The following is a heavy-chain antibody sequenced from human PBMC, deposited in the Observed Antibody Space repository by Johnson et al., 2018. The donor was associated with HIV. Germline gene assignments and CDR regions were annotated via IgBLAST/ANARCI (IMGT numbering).Heavy chain of an antibody. Sequence: VQLVESGGGLVQPGRSLRLSCAASGFTVSSNYMSWVRQAPGKGLEWVSIIYSGGSTYYADSVKGRFTISRDNSKNTLYLQMNSLRPEDTAVYYCAMLFLHAFDIWGQWTMVTVSS. CDR3: AMLFLHAFDI. J-gene: IGHJ3*02. CDR1: GFTVSSNY. V-gene: IGHV3-66*02. CDR2: IYSGGST. D-gene: IGHD3-10*01.